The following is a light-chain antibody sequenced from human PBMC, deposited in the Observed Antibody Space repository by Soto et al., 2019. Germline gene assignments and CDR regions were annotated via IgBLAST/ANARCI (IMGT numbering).Light chain of an antibody. CDR2: DVT. J-gene: IGLJ2*01. Sequence: QSVLTQPASVSGSPGQSITISCTGTSSDITYYNYVSWYQQHPGKAPKLMIYDVTNRPSGVSNRFSGSKSGNTASLTISGLQAEDEAYYYCSSFTTSTAFVVFGGGTKLTVL. CDR1: SSDITYYNY. V-gene: IGLV2-14*03. CDR3: SSFTTSTAFVV.